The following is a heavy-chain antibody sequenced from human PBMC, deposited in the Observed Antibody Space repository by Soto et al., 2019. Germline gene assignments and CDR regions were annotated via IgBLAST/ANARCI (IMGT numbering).Heavy chain of an antibody. V-gene: IGHV4-34*01. J-gene: IGHJ4*02. CDR1: GGSFSGYY. CDR2: INHSGST. CDR3: ARAIPKSDSGDYEDYYFDY. D-gene: IGHD4-17*01. Sequence: SETLSLTCAVYGGSFSGYYWSWIRQPPGKGLEWIGEINHSGSTNYNPSLKSRVTISVDTSKNQFSLKLSSVTAADTAVYYCARAIPKSDSGDYEDYYFDYWGQGTLVTVSS.